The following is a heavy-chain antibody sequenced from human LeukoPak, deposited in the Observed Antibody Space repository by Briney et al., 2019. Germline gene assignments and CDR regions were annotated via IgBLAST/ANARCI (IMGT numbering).Heavy chain of an antibody. D-gene: IGHD3-10*01. CDR3: AHVAYGSGYGMDV. Sequence: GGSLRLSCAASGFTFSSYSMNWVRQAPGKGLEWVSSISSSSYIYYADSVKGRFTISRDNAKNSLYLLMNSLGAEDTAVYYCAHVAYGSGYGMDVWGQGTTVTVSS. J-gene: IGHJ6*02. CDR1: GFTFSSYS. CDR2: ISSSSYI. V-gene: IGHV3-21*01.